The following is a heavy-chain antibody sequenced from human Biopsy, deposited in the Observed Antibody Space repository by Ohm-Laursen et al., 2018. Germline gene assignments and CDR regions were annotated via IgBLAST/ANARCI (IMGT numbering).Heavy chain of an antibody. D-gene: IGHD3-16*01. CDR1: GFTFSDYY. CDR2: ISGIGDTT. J-gene: IGHJ4*02. Sequence: SLRLSCTASGFTFSDYYMSWIRQAPGRGLEWVSYISGIGDTTYYADSVKGRFTISRDNSKNSLYLQMNSLRAEDTAVYYCARDLTWGSYFDSWGQGSLVTVSS. V-gene: IGHV3-11*01. CDR3: ARDLTWGSYFDS.